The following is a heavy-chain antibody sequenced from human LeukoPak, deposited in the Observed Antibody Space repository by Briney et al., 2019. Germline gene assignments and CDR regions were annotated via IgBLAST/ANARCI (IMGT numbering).Heavy chain of an antibody. Sequence: GRSLRLSCAASGFTFSNYGMHWVRQAPGKGLEWVAVVSSDGSIDYYADSLRGRFTVSRDNSKNTMFLQFNTLRPEATAVYYCTRGGMGTTLSARFEPWGQGTLVTVSS. V-gene: IGHV3-30*03. CDR2: VSSDGSID. CDR1: GFTFSNYG. J-gene: IGHJ5*02. CDR3: TRGGMGTTLSARFEP. D-gene: IGHD1-7*01.